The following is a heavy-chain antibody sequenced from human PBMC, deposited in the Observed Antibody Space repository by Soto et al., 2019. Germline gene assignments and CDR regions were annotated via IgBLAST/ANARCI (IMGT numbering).Heavy chain of an antibody. V-gene: IGHV4-31*03. J-gene: IGHJ4*02. CDR3: ARARVYYDSRGYLTEDYCDY. CDR1: GGSISSGGYY. CDR2: IYYSGST. Sequence: QVQLQESGPGLVKPSQTLSLTCTVSGGSISSGGYYWSWIRQHPGKGLEWIGYIYYSGSTYYNPSLKSRVTISVDTSKNQFSLKLSSVTAADTAVYYCARARVYYDSRGYLTEDYCDYWGQGTLVTVSS. D-gene: IGHD3-22*01.